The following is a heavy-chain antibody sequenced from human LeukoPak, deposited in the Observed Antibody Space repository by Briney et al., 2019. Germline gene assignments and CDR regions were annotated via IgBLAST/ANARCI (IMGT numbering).Heavy chain of an antibody. D-gene: IGHD3-16*02. J-gene: IGHJ3*02. CDR1: GGSISSYY. Sequence: TPSEALSLTCTVSGGSISSYYWSWIRQPAGKGLEWIGRIYTNESTNYNPSLKSRVTMSVDTSKNQFSLKLTSVTAADTAVYYCARLKYDYVWGSYRYWSAFDIWGQGTMVTVSS. CDR3: ARLKYDYVWGSYRYWSAFDI. CDR2: IYTNEST. V-gene: IGHV4-4*07.